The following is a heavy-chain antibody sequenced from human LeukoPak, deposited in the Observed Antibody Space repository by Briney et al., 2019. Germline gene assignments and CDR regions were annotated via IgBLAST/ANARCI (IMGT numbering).Heavy chain of an antibody. Sequence: GASVKVSCKASGYTFTGYYMHWVRQAPGQGLEWMGWINPNSGGTNYAQKFQGWVTMTRDTSISTAYMELSRLRSDDTAVYYCARDIVGDYYYGMDVWGQGTTVTVSS. J-gene: IGHJ6*02. CDR3: ARDIVGDYYYGMDV. V-gene: IGHV1-2*04. CDR1: GYTFTGYY. D-gene: IGHD2-15*01. CDR2: INPNSGGT.